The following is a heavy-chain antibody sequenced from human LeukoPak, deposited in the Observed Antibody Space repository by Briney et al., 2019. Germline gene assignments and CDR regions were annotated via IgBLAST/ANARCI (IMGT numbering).Heavy chain of an antibody. J-gene: IGHJ4*02. CDR1: GFTFSSYA. D-gene: IGHD6-19*01. CDR2: ISGSGSTI. V-gene: IGHV3-48*04. Sequence: GRSLRLSCAASGFTFSSYAMSWVRQAPGKGLEWVSAISGSGSTIYYADSVKGRFTISRDNAKNSLYLQMNSLRAEDTAVYYCARDGAVAGRYYFDYWGQGILVTVSS. CDR3: ARDGAVAGRYYFDY.